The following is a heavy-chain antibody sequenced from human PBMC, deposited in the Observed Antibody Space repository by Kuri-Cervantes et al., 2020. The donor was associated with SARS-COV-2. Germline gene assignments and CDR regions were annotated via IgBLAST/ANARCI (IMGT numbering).Heavy chain of an antibody. D-gene: IGHD5-18*01. V-gene: IGHV4-59*12. CDR3: ARATAMAPYYYYYYYMDV. CDR2: IYYSGST. Sequence: SETLSLSCTVSGGSISSYYWSWIRQPPGKGLEWIGYIYYSGSTNYNPSLKSRVTISVDTSKNQFSLKLSSVTAEDTAVYYCARATAMAPYYYYYYYMDVWGKGTTVTVSS. CDR1: GGSISSYY. J-gene: IGHJ6*03.